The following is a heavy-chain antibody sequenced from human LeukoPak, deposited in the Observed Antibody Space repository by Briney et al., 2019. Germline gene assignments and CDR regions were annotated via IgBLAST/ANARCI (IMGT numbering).Heavy chain of an antibody. CDR2: IIPIFGIA. V-gene: IGHV1-69*04. D-gene: IGHD5-24*01. CDR3: ARDQRREMATIGNAFDI. CDR1: GGTFSSYA. J-gene: IGHJ3*02. Sequence: SVKVSCKASGGTFSSYAISWVRQAPGQGLERMGRIIPIFGIANYAQKFQGRVTITADKSTSTAYMELSSLRSEDTAVYYCARDQRREMATIGNAFDIWGQGTMVTVSS.